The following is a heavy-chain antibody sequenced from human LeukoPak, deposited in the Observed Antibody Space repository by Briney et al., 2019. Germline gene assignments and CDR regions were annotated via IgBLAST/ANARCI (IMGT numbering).Heavy chain of an antibody. CDR2: ISYDGSNK. V-gene: IGHV3-30*01. Sequence: GRSLRLSCAASGFTFSSYAMHWVRQAPGKGLEWVAVISYDGSNKYYADSVKGRFTISRDNSKNTLYLQMNSLRAEDTAVYYCARDKGTMIASDYWGQGTLVTVSS. CDR3: ARDKGTMIASDY. D-gene: IGHD3-22*01. J-gene: IGHJ4*02. CDR1: GFTFSSYA.